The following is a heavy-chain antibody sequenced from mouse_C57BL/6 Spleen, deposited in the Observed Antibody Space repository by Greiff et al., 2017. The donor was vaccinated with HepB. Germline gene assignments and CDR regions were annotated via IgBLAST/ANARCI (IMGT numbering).Heavy chain of an antibody. D-gene: IGHD2-4*01. V-gene: IGHV1-82*01. Sequence: VQLQQSGPELVKPGASVKISCKASGYAFSSSWMNWVKQRPGKGLEWIGRIYPGDGDTNYNGKFKGKATLTADKSSSTAYMQLSSLTSEDSAVYFCAEGYYDYDGFAYWGQGTLVTVSA. CDR2: IYPGDGDT. CDR3: AEGYYDYDGFAY. J-gene: IGHJ3*01. CDR1: GYAFSSSW.